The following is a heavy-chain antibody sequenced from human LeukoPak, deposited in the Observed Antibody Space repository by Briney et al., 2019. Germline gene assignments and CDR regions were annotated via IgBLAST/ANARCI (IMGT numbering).Heavy chain of an antibody. CDR1: GYTLTELS. Sequence: GASVKVSCKVSGYTLTELSMHWVRQAPGKGLEWMGGFDPEDGETIYAQKFQGRVTMTEDTSTDTAYMELSSLRSDDTAVYYCAGGYSSSPRSPPFDYWGQGTLVTVSS. CDR3: AGGYSSSPRSPPFDY. D-gene: IGHD6-6*01. CDR2: FDPEDGET. V-gene: IGHV1-24*01. J-gene: IGHJ4*02.